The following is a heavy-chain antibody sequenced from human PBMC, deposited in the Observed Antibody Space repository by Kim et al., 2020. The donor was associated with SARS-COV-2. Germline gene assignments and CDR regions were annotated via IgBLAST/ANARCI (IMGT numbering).Heavy chain of an antibody. CDR1: GFTFSSYW. D-gene: IGHD4-4*01. V-gene: IGHV3-7*01. J-gene: IGHJ4*02. Sequence: GGSLRLSCAASGFTFSSYWMSWVRQAPGKGLEWVANIKQDGSEKYYVDSVKGRFTISRDNAKNSLYLQMNSLRAEDTAVYYCARDLLTTVTLAFGYWGQGTLVTVSS. CDR3: ARDLLTTVTLAFGY. CDR2: IKQDGSEK.